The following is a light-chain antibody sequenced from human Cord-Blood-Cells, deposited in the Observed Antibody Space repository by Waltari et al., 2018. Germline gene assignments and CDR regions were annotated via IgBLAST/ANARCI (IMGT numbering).Light chain of an antibody. J-gene: IGLJ3*02. V-gene: IGLV2-14*01. CDR2: DVS. CDR1: SCHAGGYKH. Sequence: QSALTQPASVSRSPGQSITTSCPGTSCHAGGYKHVPGYPHPPAKAPKPMIYDVSKRPSGVSNRFSGSKSGNTASLTISGLQAEDEADYYCSSYTSSSTWVFGGGTKLTVL. CDR3: SSYTSSSTWV.